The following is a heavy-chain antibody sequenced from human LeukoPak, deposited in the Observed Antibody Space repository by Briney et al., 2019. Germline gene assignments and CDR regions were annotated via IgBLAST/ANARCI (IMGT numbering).Heavy chain of an antibody. V-gene: IGHV1-46*01. CDR2: INPSGGST. Sequence: GASVKVSCKASGYTFTSYYMHWVRQAPGQGLEWMGIINPSGGSTSYAQKFQGRVTMTRDMSTSTAYMELSSLRSEDTAVYYCARRVPRYFDWLLYPDAFDIWGQGTMVTVSS. J-gene: IGHJ3*02. CDR3: ARRVPRYFDWLLYPDAFDI. D-gene: IGHD3-9*01. CDR1: GYTFTSYY.